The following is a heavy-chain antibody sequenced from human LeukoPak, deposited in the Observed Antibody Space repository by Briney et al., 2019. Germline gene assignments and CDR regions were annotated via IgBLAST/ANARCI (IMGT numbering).Heavy chain of an antibody. J-gene: IGHJ5*02. D-gene: IGHD3-22*01. V-gene: IGHV1-8*01. CDR1: GYTSTSYD. CDR2: MNPNSGNT. CDR3: AISSGDSSGYYYGLNWFDP. Sequence: ASVKVSCKASGYTSTSYDINWVRQATGQGLEWMGWMNPNSGNTGYAQKFQGRVTMTRNTSISTAYMELSSLRSEDTAVYYCAISSGDSSGYYYGLNWFDPWGQGTLVTVSS.